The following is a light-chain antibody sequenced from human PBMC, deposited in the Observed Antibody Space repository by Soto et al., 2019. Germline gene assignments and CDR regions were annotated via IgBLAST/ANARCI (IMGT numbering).Light chain of an antibody. CDR1: SSDVGGYNY. CDR3: SSYTISSTSHLYV. Sequence: SALTQPASVSGSPGQSITISCTGTSSDVGGYNYVSWYQQHPGRAPKLMIYEVSNRPSGVSNRFSGSKSGNTASLTISGLQTEDEADYYCSSYTISSTSHLYVFGTGTKLTVL. J-gene: IGLJ1*01. CDR2: EVS. V-gene: IGLV2-14*01.